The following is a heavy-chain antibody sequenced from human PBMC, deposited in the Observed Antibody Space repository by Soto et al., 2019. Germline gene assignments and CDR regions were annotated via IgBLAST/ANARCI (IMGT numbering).Heavy chain of an antibody. Sequence: SVTQSLSYSVSGGSVSSGSDYWSWIRQPPGKGLEWIGYIYYSGSTNYNPSLKSRVTISVDTSKNQFSLKLSSVTAADTAVYYCGRCRTDSYAMDVWGQGTTVTVSS. CDR1: GGSVSSGSDY. CDR3: GRCRTDSYAMDV. V-gene: IGHV4-61*01. CDR2: IYYSGST. J-gene: IGHJ6*02. D-gene: IGHD2-8*02.